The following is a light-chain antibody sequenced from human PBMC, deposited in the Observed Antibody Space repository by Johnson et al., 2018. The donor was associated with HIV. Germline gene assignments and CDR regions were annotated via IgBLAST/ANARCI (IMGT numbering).Light chain of an antibody. V-gene: IGLV1-51*01. CDR2: DNN. CDR3: GTWDNSLTTGGV. Sequence: QSVLTQPPSVSAAPGQKVTISCSGSSSNIGNNYVSWYQQLPRTAPKLLIYDNNKRPSGTPDRFSGSQSGPSATLGITGLQPGDEADYYCGTWDNSLTTGGVFGTGTKVTVL. J-gene: IGLJ1*01. CDR1: SSNIGNNY.